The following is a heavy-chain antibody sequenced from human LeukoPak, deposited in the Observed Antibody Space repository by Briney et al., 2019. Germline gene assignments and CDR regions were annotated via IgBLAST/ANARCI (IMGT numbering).Heavy chain of an antibody. CDR1: GYTFTNYG. CDR2: ISAYNGNT. J-gene: IGHJ4*02. CDR3: ARDSAVAGTKLFDY. D-gene: IGHD6-19*01. Sequence: ASVKVSCKASGYTFTNYGISWVRQAPGQGLEWMGWISAYNGNTNYAQKLQGRVTMTTDTSTSTAYMELRSLRSDDTAVYYCARDSAVAGTKLFDYWGQGTLVTVSS. V-gene: IGHV1-18*01.